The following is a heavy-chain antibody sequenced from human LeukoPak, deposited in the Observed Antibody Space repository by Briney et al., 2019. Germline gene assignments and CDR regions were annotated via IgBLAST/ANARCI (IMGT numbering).Heavy chain of an antibody. CDR2: IYTSGST. J-gene: IGHJ4*02. CDR1: GGSISSYY. D-gene: IGHD3-22*01. Sequence: PSETLSLTCTVSGGSISSYYWSWIRQPAGKGLEWIGRIYTSGSTNYNPSLKSRVTMSVDTSKNQFSLKLSSVTAADTAVYYCARLRYDSSGYYQDYWGQGTLVTVSS. V-gene: IGHV4-4*07. CDR3: ARLRYDSSGYYQDY.